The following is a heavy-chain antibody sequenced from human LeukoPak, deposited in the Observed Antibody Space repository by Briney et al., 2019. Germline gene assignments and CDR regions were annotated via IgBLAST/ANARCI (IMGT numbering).Heavy chain of an antibody. Sequence: GALRLSCAASGFTVSSNYMSWVRQAPGKGLEWVSVIYSGGSTYYADSVKGRFTISRDNSNNTMYLQMNSLRAEDTAVYYCARDGGSYLDYWGRGTLVTVSS. CDR2: IYSGGST. J-gene: IGHJ4*02. V-gene: IGHV3-66*02. D-gene: IGHD1-26*01. CDR3: ARDGGSYLDY. CDR1: GFTVSSNY.